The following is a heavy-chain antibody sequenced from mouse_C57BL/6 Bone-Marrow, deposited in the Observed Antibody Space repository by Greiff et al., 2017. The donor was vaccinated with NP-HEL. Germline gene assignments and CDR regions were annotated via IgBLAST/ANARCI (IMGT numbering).Heavy chain of an antibody. V-gene: IGHV1-55*01. CDR1: GYTFTSYW. CDR2: IYPGSGST. J-gene: IGHJ1*03. CDR3: ARENPNCYGSSSYWYFDV. D-gene: IGHD1-1*01. Sequence: QVQLQQPGAELVKPGASVKMSCKASGYTFTSYWITWVKQRPGQGLEWIGDIYPGSGSTNYNEKFTSKATLTVDTSSSTAYMQLSSLTSEDSAVYYCARENPNCYGSSSYWYFDVWGTGTTVTVSS.